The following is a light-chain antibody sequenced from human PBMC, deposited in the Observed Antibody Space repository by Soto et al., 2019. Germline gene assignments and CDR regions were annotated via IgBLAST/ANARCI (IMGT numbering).Light chain of an antibody. Sequence: IQMTQSPSTLSASVGDRVTITCRASHNIAKWLAWYQQKPGRAPRLLIYEASTLQTGVPSRFSGSGSGTEFTLTISGLRPDDFATYYCQHLDTYWPFGQGTKVEIK. CDR2: EAS. CDR1: HNIAKW. CDR3: QHLDTYWP. V-gene: IGKV1-5*01. J-gene: IGKJ1*01.